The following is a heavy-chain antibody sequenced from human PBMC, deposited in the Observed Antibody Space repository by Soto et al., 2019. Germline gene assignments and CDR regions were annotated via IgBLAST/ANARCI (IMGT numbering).Heavy chain of an antibody. D-gene: IGHD3-16*01. CDR3: ASNYAYAEGYYWYGIGV. CDR2: ISSYGSDT. CDR1: GFTFSRYW. V-gene: IGHV3-74*01. J-gene: IGHJ6*02. Sequence: EVQLVESGGGLVLPGGSLRLSCAASGFTFSRYWMHWVRQAPGKGLVWVSRISSYGSDTHYADSVKGRFTISRDNAKNTLYLQMTSLRADDTAVYYCASNYAYAEGYYWYGIGVWGQGTTVTVSS.